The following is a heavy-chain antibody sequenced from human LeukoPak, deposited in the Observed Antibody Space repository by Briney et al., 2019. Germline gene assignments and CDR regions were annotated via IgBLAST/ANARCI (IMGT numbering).Heavy chain of an antibody. CDR3: ARFGYGLTYYFDY. V-gene: IGHV3-21*01. Sequence: GRSISISSAASGFTFTSYSMNWVRQAPGNGLEWASSISSSSSYIYYADSVKGRFTISRDNAKNSLYLQMNSLRAEDTAVYYCARFGYGLTYYFDYWGQGTLVTVSS. D-gene: IGHD3-10*01. J-gene: IGHJ4*02. CDR2: ISSSSSYI. CDR1: GFTFTSYS.